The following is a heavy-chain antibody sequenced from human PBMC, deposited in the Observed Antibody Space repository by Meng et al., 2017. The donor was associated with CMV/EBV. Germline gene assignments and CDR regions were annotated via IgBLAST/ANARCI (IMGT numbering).Heavy chain of an antibody. D-gene: IGHD3-16*01. Sequence: ASVLVSCKTSGYAFTAYYIHWVRQAPGHGLEWMEDINPRTGGTDLAQRFQGSFTLTRDTSITTAYMEVRNLRSDDTAVYYCAADILRITAGDYWGQGTLVTVSS. CDR1: GYAFTAYY. V-gene: IGHV1-2*02. CDR2: INPRTGGT. J-gene: IGHJ4*02. CDR3: AADILRITAGDY.